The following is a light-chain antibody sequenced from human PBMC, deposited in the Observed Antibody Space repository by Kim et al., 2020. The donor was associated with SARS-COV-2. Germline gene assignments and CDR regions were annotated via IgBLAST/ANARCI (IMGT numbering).Light chain of an antibody. CDR3: QVWDNSSDHAV. CDR1: NIGSKS. Sequence: SYELTQPPSVSVAPGKTARITCGGNNIGSKSVHWYQQKPGQAPILVTYFDSDRPSGVPERLFGSNSGNTATLTISRVEAGDEADYYCQVWDNSSDHAVFGGGTQLTVL. J-gene: IGLJ7*01. CDR2: FDS. V-gene: IGLV3-21*04.